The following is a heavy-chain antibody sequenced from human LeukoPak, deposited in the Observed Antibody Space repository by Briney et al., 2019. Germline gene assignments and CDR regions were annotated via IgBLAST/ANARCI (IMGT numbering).Heavy chain of an antibody. V-gene: IGHV3-21*01. CDR1: GFTLSSYS. CDR3: AQDYGDYF. J-gene: IGHJ4*02. D-gene: IGHD4-17*01. CDR2: ISSSSSFI. Sequence: GGSLRLSCAASGFTLSSYSMTWVRQAPGKGLEWVSSISSSSSFIYYADSVKGRFTISRDNAKNSLYLQMNSLRAEDTAVYYCAQDYGDYFWGQGTLVTVSS.